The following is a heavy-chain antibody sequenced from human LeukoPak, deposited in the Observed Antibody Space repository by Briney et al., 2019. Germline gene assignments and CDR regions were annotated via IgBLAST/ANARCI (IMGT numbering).Heavy chain of an antibody. CDR1: GESFNDYY. J-gene: IGHJ6*02. CDR3: ARGQVKIPRLDPRRSSYFYGLDV. D-gene: IGHD6-6*01. V-gene: IGHV4-34*01. CDR2: IIHSGGT. Sequence: SETLSLTCAVSGESFNDYYWNWIRQPPGKGLEWIGEIIHSGGTNYNPSLKSRVTLSVDSSKKQFSQKMTSVTAADTAVYYCARGQVKIPRLDPRRSSYFYGLDVWGLGTTVTVSS.